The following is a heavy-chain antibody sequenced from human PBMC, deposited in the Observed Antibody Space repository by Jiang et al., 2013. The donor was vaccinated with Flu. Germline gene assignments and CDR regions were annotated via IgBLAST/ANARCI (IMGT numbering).Heavy chain of an antibody. J-gene: IGHJ5*02. CDR2: TYYRSKWYN. Sequence: QTLSLTCAISGDSVSSNSAAWNWIRQSPSRGLEWLGRTYYRSKWYNDYAVSVKSRITINPDTSKNQFSLQLNSVTPEDTAVYYCARDWGVIAAAGTRLNWFDPWGQGTLVTVSS. CDR1: GDSVSSNSAA. CDR3: ARDWGVIAAAGTRLNWFDP. D-gene: IGHD6-13*01. V-gene: IGHV6-1*01.